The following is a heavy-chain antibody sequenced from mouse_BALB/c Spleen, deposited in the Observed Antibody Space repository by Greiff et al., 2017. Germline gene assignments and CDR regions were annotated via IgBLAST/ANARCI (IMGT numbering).Heavy chain of an antibody. CDR1: GFTFSDYY. J-gene: IGHJ4*01. CDR2: ISDGGSYT. V-gene: IGHV5-4*02. CDR3: ARGTAVYAMDY. Sequence: EVKLVESGGGLVKPGGSLKLSCAASGFTFSDYYMYWVRQTLEKRLEWVATISDGGSYTYYPDSVKGRFTISRDNAKNNLYLQMSSLKSEDTAMYYCARGTAVYAMDYWGQGTSVTVSS. D-gene: IGHD1-2*01.